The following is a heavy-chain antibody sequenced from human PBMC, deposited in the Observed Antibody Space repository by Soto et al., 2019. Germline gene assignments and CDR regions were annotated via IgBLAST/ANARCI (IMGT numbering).Heavy chain of an antibody. Sequence: PSETLSLTCSVSGGSISTVGHYWTWIRRAPGKGLEWIGSIYHTGSTYYSKSLRSRLTMSVDTSKSQFSLRLSSVTAADTAVYYCARATGTLRSRNCDYWGQGSLVTVSS. CDR1: GGSISTVGHY. D-gene: IGHD1-1*01. CDR3: ARATGTLRSRNCDY. V-gene: IGHV4-31*03. CDR2: IYHTGST. J-gene: IGHJ4*02.